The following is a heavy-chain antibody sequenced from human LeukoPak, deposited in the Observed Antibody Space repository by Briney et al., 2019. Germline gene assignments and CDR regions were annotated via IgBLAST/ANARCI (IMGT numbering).Heavy chain of an antibody. CDR1: GGSISSYY. CDR2: MYTSGST. Sequence: SETLSLTCTVSGGSISSYYWSWIRQPAGKGLEWIGRMYTSGSTNSTPSLKSRVTMSVDTSKTQFSLKLSSVTAPDTAVYYCARGPRVSTQIAATGILDYWGQGTLLTVSS. V-gene: IGHV4-4*07. CDR3: ARGPRVSTQIAATGILDY. J-gene: IGHJ4*02. D-gene: IGHD6-13*01.